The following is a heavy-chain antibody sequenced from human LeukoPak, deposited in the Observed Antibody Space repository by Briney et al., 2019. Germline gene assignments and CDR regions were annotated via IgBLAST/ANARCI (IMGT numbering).Heavy chain of an antibody. CDR3: ASTACTTSCCTGEGFDY. CDR2: ISYDGSNK. Sequence: GGSLRLSCAASGFTFSSYAMHWVRQAPGKGLEGVAVISYDGSNKYYADSVKGRFTISRDNSKNPLYLQMNSLRADDTAVYYWASTACTTSCCTGEGFDYWGQGTLVTVSS. CDR1: GFTFSSYA. J-gene: IGHJ4*02. D-gene: IGHD2-2*02. V-gene: IGHV3-30-3*01.